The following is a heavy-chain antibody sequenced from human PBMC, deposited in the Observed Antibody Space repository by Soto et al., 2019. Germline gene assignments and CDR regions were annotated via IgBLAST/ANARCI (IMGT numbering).Heavy chain of an antibody. CDR2: IYYSGST. V-gene: IGHV4-39*01. CDR3: AGPIAAAGTLAFDI. Sequence: QLLESGPGLVKPSETLSLTCTVSGGSISSSSYYWGWIRQPPGKGLEWIGSIYYSGSTYYNPSLKSRVTISVDTSKNQFSLKLSSVTAADTAVYYCAGPIAAAGTLAFDIWGQGTMVTVSS. CDR1: GGSISSSSYY. J-gene: IGHJ3*02. D-gene: IGHD6-13*01.